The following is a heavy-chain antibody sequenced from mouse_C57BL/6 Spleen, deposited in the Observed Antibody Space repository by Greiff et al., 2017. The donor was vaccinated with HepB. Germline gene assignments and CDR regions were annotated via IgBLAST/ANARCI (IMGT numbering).Heavy chain of an antibody. J-gene: IGHJ2*01. V-gene: IGHV2-5*01. Sequence: VKLMESGPGLVQPSQSLSITCTVSGFSLTSYGVHWVRQSPGKGLEWLGVIWRGGSTDYNAAFMSRLSITKDNSKSQVFFKMNSLQADDTAIYYCAKAGLGAGDYFDYWGQGTTLTVSS. D-gene: IGHD4-1*01. CDR1: GFSLTSYG. CDR3: AKAGLGAGDYFDY. CDR2: IWRGGST.